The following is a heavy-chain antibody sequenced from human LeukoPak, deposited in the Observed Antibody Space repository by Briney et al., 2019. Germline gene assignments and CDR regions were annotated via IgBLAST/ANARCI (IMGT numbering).Heavy chain of an antibody. Sequence: GGSLRLSCVASGFSLSNYAMHWVRQAPGKGLEWVSDVSPSGGSTYYADAVRDRFTISRDNGKNSLYLQMNSLRAEDTALYYCARDPHYDSSGYTDAENYYYMDVWGKGTTVTVSS. CDR1: GFSLSNYA. J-gene: IGHJ6*03. CDR3: ARDPHYDSSGYTDAENYYYMDV. V-gene: IGHV3-23*01. CDR2: VSPSGGST. D-gene: IGHD3-22*01.